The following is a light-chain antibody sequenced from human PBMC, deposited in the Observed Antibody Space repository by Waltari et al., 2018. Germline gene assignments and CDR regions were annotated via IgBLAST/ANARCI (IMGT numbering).Light chain of an antibody. CDR1: QSFINDF. CDR2: GAS. CDR3: QQYGSSPT. V-gene: IGKV3-20*01. Sequence: EIVLTQSPGTLSLSPGERATLSCRASQSFINDFLAWYQQTTGQAPRLLIYGASSRATGVPDRFTGSGSGTDFTLTISRLEPEDFAIYYCQQYGSSPTFGQGTKVEIK. J-gene: IGKJ1*01.